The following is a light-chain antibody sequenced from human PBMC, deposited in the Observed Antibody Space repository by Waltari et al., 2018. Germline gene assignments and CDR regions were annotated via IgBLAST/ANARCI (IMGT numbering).Light chain of an antibody. Sequence: EIVMTQSPATLSVSPGERATLSCRASQSVSSNLAWYQQHPGQAPRLLIYGATTRATGIPARFSGSGSGTEFTLTISSLQSEDFAIYYCQQYNNWPPQDAFGQGTKLEIK. J-gene: IGKJ2*01. V-gene: IGKV3-15*01. CDR2: GAT. CDR3: QQYNNWPPQDA. CDR1: QSVSSN.